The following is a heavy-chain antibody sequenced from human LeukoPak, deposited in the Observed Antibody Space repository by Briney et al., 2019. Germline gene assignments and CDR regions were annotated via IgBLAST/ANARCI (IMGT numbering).Heavy chain of an antibody. Sequence: SETLSLTCTVSGDSISSYYWSWIRQPPGKGLEWIGYIYYSGSTNYNPSLKSRVTISVDTSKNQFSLKLSSVTAADTAVYYCARDSPIAVAGTGAFDIWGQGTMVTVSS. CDR1: GDSISSYY. J-gene: IGHJ3*02. CDR3: ARDSPIAVAGTGAFDI. D-gene: IGHD6-19*01. CDR2: IYYSGST. V-gene: IGHV4-59*01.